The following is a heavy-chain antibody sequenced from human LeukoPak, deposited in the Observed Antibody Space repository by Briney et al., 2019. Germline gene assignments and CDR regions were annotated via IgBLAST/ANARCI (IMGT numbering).Heavy chain of an antibody. J-gene: IGHJ4*02. CDR1: GGSISSSSYY. V-gene: IGHV4-39*01. CDR3: ARHRGGIAGYFDY. D-gene: IGHD6-13*01. CDR2: IYYSGST. Sequence: SETLSLTCTVSGGSISSSSYYWGWIRQPPGKGLEWIGSIYYSGSTYYNPTLKSRLTITIHTSKNQFSLKLSSVTAADTAVYYCARHRGGIAGYFDYWGQGTLVTVSS.